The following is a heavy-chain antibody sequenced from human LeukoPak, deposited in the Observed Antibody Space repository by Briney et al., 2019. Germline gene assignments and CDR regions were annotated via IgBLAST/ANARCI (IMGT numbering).Heavy chain of an antibody. D-gene: IGHD3-10*01. CDR2: IYYSGST. V-gene: IGHV4-59*01. J-gene: IGHJ4*02. CDR3: ARGWRGSGSYYKSQSPSDY. Sequence: SETLSLTCTVSGGSISSYYWSWIRQPPGKGLEWIGYIYYSGSTNYNPSLKSRVTISVDTSKNQFSLKLSSVTAADTAVYYCARGWRGSGSYYKSQSPSDYWGQGTLVTVSS. CDR1: GGSISSYY.